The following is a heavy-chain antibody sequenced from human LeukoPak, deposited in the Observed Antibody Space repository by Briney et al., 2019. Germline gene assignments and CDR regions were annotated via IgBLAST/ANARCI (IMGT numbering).Heavy chain of an antibody. J-gene: IGHJ6*02. D-gene: IGHD6-13*01. Sequence: GASVKVSCKASGYTFTGYYMHWVRQAPGQGLEWMGWINPNSGGTNYAQKFQGRVTMTRDTSISTAYMELSRLRSDDTAVYYCARAQQLVPGLNHYYYGMDVWGQGTTVTVSS. CDR3: ARAQQLVPGLNHYYYGMDV. CDR2: INPNSGGT. V-gene: IGHV1-2*02. CDR1: GYTFTGYY.